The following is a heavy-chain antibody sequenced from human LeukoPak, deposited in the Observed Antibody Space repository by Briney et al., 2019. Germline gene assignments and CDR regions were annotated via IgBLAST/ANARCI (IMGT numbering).Heavy chain of an antibody. J-gene: IGHJ4*02. Sequence: SETLSLTCTVSGVSISSSNSYWGWIRQPPGKGLEWIGSIYYSGNTYHNASLKSQVSISIDTSKNQFSLRLTSVTAADTAVYYCARQTGSGLFILPGGQGTLVTVSS. CDR3: ARQTGSGLFILP. CDR1: GVSISSSNSY. V-gene: IGHV4-39*01. D-gene: IGHD3/OR15-3a*01. CDR2: IYYSGNT.